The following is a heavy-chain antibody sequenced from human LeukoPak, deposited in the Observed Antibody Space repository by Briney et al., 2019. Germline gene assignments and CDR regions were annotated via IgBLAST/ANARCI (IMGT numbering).Heavy chain of an antibody. CDR1: GGTFSSYA. CDR3: ARGAALAAYEDPLDY. V-gene: IGHV1-69*13. J-gene: IGHJ4*02. D-gene: IGHD3-3*01. Sequence: VASVKVSCKASGGTFSSYAISWVRQAPGQGLEWMGGIIPIFGTANYAQKFQGRVTITADESTSTAYMELSSLRSEDTAVYYGARGAALAAYEDPLDYWGQGTLVTVSS. CDR2: IIPIFGTA.